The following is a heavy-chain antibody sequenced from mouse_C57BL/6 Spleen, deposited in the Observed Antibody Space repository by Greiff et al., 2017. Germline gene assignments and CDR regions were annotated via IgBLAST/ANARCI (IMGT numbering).Heavy chain of an antibody. CDR1: GYTFTDYY. V-gene: IGHV1-19*01. D-gene: IGHD2-3*01. CDR2: INPYNGGT. J-gene: IGHJ3*01. Sequence: EVKLQESGPVLVKPGASVKMSCKASGYTFTDYYMNWVKQSHGKSHEWIGVINPYNGGTSYNQKFTGKATLTVDKSSSTAYMVLNSLTAEDSAVYDCARSGGYNGYYFFPWFAYWGQGTLVTVSA. CDR3: ARSGGYNGYYFFPWFAY.